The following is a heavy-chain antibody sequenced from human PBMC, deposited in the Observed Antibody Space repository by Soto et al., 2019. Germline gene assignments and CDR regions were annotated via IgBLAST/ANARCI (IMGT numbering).Heavy chain of an antibody. J-gene: IGHJ6*01. CDR1: GCSVRSNY. D-gene: IGHD4-17*01. CDR3: TREDSYGSKMHGMDV. V-gene: IGHV3-53*01. CDR2: FYTDGSR. Sequence: PCGSRILSCGACGCSVRSNYMSWVRQAPWKGLEWVSVFYTDGSRYYADSVKGRCTMSRDTSKNTLNLQMNSLRAEDTAVYYCTREDSYGSKMHGMDVWGQGITVPVYS.